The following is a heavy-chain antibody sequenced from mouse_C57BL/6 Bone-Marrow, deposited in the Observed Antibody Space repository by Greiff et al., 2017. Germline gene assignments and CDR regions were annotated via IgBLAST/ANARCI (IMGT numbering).Heavy chain of an antibody. Sequence: QVQLQQSGPELARPWASVKISCQAFYTFSRRVHFAIRDTNYWMQWVKQRPGQGLAWIGAIYPGNGDTSYHQKFKGKATLNADKSASTAHMQLSSLTSEDSAGYYCALSLFAYWGRGTLVTVSA. V-gene: IGHV1-87*01. J-gene: IGHJ3*01. CDR2: GQGLAWIG. CDR1: YTFSRRVH. CDR3: SEDSAGYYCALSLFAY.